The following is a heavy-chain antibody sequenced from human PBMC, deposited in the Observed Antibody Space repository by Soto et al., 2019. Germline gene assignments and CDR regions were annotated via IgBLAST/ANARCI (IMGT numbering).Heavy chain of an antibody. CDR1: GFTFSSYS. CDR2: ISSSSSYI. Sequence: GGSLRLSCAASGFTFSSYSMNWVRQAPGKGLEWVSSISSSSSYIYYADSVKGRFTISRDNAKNSLYLQMNSLRAEDTAVYYCARVSSSSSGGGYYYYYMDVWGKGTTVTVSS. V-gene: IGHV3-21*01. D-gene: IGHD6-6*01. CDR3: ARVSSSSSGGGYYYYYMDV. J-gene: IGHJ6*03.